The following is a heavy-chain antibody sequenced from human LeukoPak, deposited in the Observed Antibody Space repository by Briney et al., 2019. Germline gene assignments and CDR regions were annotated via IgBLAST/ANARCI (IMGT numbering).Heavy chain of an antibody. CDR2: ISRKGIST. CDR1: GLTFEDYT. Sequence: GGSLRLSCAASGLTFEDYTMHWVRQAPGKGLEWVSLISRKGISTKYADSVKGRFTISRDNSKNTLYLQMNSLRAEDTAVYYCARDLNWETYWGQGTLVSVSS. V-gene: IGHV3-43*01. J-gene: IGHJ4*02. D-gene: IGHD7-27*01. CDR3: ARDLNWETY.